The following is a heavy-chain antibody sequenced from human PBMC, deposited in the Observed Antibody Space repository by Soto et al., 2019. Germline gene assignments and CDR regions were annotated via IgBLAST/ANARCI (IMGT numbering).Heavy chain of an antibody. CDR2: IRASGGAT. CDR3: AKVGVAGSYSYFDY. D-gene: IGHD1-26*01. CDR1: GFTFSLYA. J-gene: IGHJ4*02. Sequence: EVQLLESGGGLVQPGGSLRLSCAASGFTFSLYAMNWVRQAPGKGLEWVSLIRASGGATYYADSVKGRFTISRDNSKNTLYLQLNSRRAEDTAVYYCAKVGVAGSYSYFDYWGQGTLVTVSS. V-gene: IGHV3-23*01.